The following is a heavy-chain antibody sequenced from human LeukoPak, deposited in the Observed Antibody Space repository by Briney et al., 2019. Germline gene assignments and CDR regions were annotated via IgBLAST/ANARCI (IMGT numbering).Heavy chain of an antibody. J-gene: IGHJ4*02. CDR3: ARGVRGWYYYFDY. Sequence: ASVKVSCKASGYTFTSYDINWVRQATGQGLEWMGWMNPNSGNTGYAQKFQGRVTMTRNTSTSTAYMELRRLRSEDTAVYYCARGVRGWYYYFDYWSQGTLVTVSS. V-gene: IGHV1-8*01. CDR2: MNPNSGNT. CDR1: GYTFTSYD. D-gene: IGHD6-19*01.